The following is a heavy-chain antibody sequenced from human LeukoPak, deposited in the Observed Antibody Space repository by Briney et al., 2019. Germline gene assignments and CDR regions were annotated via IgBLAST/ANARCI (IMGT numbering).Heavy chain of an antibody. CDR2: INPNSGGT. J-gene: IGHJ6*03. D-gene: IGHD2-2*01. V-gene: IGHV1-2*02. CDR3: ARERGEVVPAVLSPNYYYYMDV. CDR1: GYTFTGYY. Sequence: GASVKVSCKASGYTFTGYYMHWVRQAPGQGLEWMGWINPNSGGTNYAQKFQGRVTMTKDTSISTAYMELSRLRSDDTAVYYCARERGEVVPAVLSPNYYYYMDVWGKGTTVTISS.